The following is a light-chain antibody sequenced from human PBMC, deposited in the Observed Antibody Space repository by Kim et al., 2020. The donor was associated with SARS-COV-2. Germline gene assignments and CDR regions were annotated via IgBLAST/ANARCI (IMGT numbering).Light chain of an antibody. CDR2: GAS. J-gene: IGKJ2*01. CDR1: QSVSSSY. CDR3: QQYGSSPPVT. Sequence: PGERATPSCRASQSVSSSYLAWYQQKPGQAPRLLIYGASSRATGIPDRFSGSGSGTDFTLTISRLEPEDFAVYYCQQYGSSPPVTFGQGTKLEI. V-gene: IGKV3-20*01.